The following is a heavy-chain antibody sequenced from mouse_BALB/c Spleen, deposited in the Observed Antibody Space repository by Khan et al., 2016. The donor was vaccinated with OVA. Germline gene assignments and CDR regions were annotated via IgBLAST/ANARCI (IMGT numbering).Heavy chain of an antibody. CDR3: ARACRDDVYLDY. CDR2: IYPYNDYT. J-gene: IGHJ2*01. D-gene: IGHD3-3*01. V-gene: IGHV1S136*01. CDR1: GYTFTSYV. Sequence: EVQLQESGPELVKPGASVKMSCKASGYTFTSYVMHWVRQKPGQGLEWIGSIYPYNDYTKYREKFKGKATLTSDKSSSTVYMELSRLTSEDTAVFYCARACRDDVYLDYWGQGTTLTVSS.